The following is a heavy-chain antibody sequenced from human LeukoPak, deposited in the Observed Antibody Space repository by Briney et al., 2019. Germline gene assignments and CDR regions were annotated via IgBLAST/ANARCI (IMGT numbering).Heavy chain of an antibody. Sequence: SETLSLTCAVSGGSISSTNWWNWVRQPPVKGLEWIGEIYHSGSTNYNPSLKSRVTISVDKSKNQLPLKLNSMTAADTAVYYCATLVAGYWGQGTLVTVSS. CDR3: ATLVAGY. CDR1: GGSISSTNW. V-gene: IGHV4-4*02. D-gene: IGHD6-19*01. J-gene: IGHJ4*02. CDR2: IYHSGST.